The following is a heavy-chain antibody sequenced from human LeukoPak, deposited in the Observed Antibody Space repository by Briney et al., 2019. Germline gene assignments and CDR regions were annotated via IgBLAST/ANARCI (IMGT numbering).Heavy chain of an antibody. CDR2: ISYDGSNK. V-gene: IGHV3-30-3*01. CDR3: ARDRYSSGWYLDY. CDR1: GFTFSSYA. D-gene: IGHD6-19*01. Sequence: PGGSLRLSCAASGFTFSSYAMHWVRQAPGKGLEWVAVISYDGSNKYYADSVKVRFTISRDNSKNTLYLQMNSLRAEDTAVYYCARDRYSSGWYLDYWGQGTLVTVSS. J-gene: IGHJ4*02.